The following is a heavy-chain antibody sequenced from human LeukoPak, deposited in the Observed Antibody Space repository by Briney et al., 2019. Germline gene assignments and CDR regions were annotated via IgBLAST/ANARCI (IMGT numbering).Heavy chain of an antibody. D-gene: IGHD2-15*01. CDR2: TRNKANSYTT. Sequence: GGSLRLSCAASGFTFSDHYVDWVRPAPGKGLEWVGRTRNKANSYTTEYAASVKVRFTISRDDSKNSLYLQMNSLKTEDTAVYYCARDRVYCSGGSCYSLGFDPSGQGTLVTVSS. V-gene: IGHV3-72*01. J-gene: IGHJ5*02. CDR1: GFTFSDHY. CDR3: ARDRVYCSGGSCYSLGFDP.